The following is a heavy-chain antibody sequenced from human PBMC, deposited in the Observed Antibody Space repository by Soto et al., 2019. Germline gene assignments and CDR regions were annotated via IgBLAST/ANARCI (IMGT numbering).Heavy chain of an antibody. Sequence: GASVKVSCKASGYTFTSYGISWVRQAPGQGLEWMGWISAYNGDTNYAQKLQGRVTMTTDTSTSTAYMELSSLRSEDTAVYYCATAAVTTESGYYYYMDVWGKGTTVTVSS. CDR1: GYTFTSYG. CDR2: ISAYNGDT. CDR3: ATAAVTTESGYYYYMDV. D-gene: IGHD4-17*01. J-gene: IGHJ6*03. V-gene: IGHV1-18*01.